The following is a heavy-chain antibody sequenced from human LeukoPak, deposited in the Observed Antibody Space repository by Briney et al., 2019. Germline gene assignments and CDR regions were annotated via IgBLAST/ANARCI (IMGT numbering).Heavy chain of an antibody. CDR1: GGTFSSYA. J-gene: IGHJ4*02. CDR2: IIPILGIA. D-gene: IGHD2-21*01. V-gene: IGHV1-69*04. Sequence: SVKVSCKASGGTFSSYAISWVRQAPGQGLEWMGRIIPILGIANYAQKFQGRVTITADKSTSTAYMELSSLRSEDTAVYYCARDCGGDCYSGYWGQGTLVTVSS. CDR3: ARDCGGDCYSGY.